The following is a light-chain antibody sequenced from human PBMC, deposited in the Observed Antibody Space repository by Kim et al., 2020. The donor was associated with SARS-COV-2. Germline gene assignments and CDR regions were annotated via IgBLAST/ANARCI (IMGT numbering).Light chain of an antibody. V-gene: IGLV6-57*03. CDR3: QSYDSRFWV. Sequence: LTQPHSVSESPGRTVTISCTRSSGGIASNHVQWYQQRPGSAPTTVIYEDSLRASGVPDRFSGSIDSSSNSASLTISGLKTEDDADYYRQSYDSRFWVFGGGTQLTVL. CDR2: EDS. J-gene: IGLJ3*02. CDR1: SGGIASNH.